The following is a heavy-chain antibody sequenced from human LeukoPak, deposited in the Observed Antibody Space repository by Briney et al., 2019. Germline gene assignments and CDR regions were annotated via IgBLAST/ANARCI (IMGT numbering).Heavy chain of an antibody. CDR1: GGTFSSYA. CDR3: ASNRFDFFGVVIKEYYFDY. V-gene: IGHV1-69*13. D-gene: IGHD3-3*01. J-gene: IGHJ4*02. Sequence: VKVSCKASGGTFSSYAISWVRQAPGQGREWMGGIIAIFGTANYAQKFQGRVTITADESTSTAYMELSSLSSEDTAVYYCASNRFDFFGVVIKEYYFDYWGQGTLVTVSS. CDR2: IIAIFGTA.